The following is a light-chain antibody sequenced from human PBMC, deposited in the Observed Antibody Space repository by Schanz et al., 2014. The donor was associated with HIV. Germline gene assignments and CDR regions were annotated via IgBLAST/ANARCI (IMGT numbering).Light chain of an antibody. CDR3: HQYYRSSWT. CDR1: QNIGKW. Sequence: DVQMTQSPTTLSASVGDRVTITCRASQNIGKWLTWYQQKPGKAPNLLIYQASSLNIGVPSRFSGSGSGTEFTLTISSLQPDDFATYYCHQYYRSSWTFGLGTKVETK. V-gene: IGKV1-5*03. J-gene: IGKJ1*01. CDR2: QAS.